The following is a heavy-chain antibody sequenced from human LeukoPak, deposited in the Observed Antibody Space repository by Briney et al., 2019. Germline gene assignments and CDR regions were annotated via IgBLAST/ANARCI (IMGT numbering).Heavy chain of an antibody. V-gene: IGHV3-30*04. CDR3: ARDTAMVLGY. CDR1: GFTFSSYA. Sequence: GRSLRLSCAASGFTFSSYAMHWVRQAPGKGLEWVAVISYDGSNKYYADSVKGRLTISRDNSKNTLYLQMNSLRAEDTAVYYCARDTAMVLGYWGQGTLVTVSS. CDR2: ISYDGSNK. D-gene: IGHD5-18*01. J-gene: IGHJ4*02.